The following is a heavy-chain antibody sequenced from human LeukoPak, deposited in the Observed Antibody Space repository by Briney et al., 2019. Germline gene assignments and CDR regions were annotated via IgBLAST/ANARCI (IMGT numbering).Heavy chain of an antibody. Sequence: LTLSRSVSRFRFSSYAMDGVIPAAGKGLKRVAVISYDGSNKYYADSVKGRFTISRDNSKNTLYLQMNSLRAEDTAVYYCAREPAYYDILTGYNYNWFDPWGQGTLVTVSS. D-gene: IGHD3-9*01. CDR2: ISYDGSNK. J-gene: IGHJ5*02. V-gene: IGHV3-30*01. CDR3: AREPAYYDILTGYNYNWFDP. CDR1: RFRFSSYA.